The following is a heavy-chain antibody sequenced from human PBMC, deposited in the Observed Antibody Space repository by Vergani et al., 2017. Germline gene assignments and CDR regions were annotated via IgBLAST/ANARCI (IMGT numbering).Heavy chain of an antibody. CDR3: AGDPRDDFWSGYYANYYYYYYMDV. CDR2: ISSSSSYI. CDR1: GFTFSSYS. J-gene: IGHJ6*03. D-gene: IGHD3-3*01. V-gene: IGHV3-21*01. Sequence: EVQLVESGGGLVKPGGSLRLSCAASGFTFSSYSMNWVRQAPGKGLEWVSSISSSSSYIYYADSVKGRFTISRDNAKNSLYLQMNSLRAEDTAVYYCAGDPRDDFWSGYYANYYYYYYMDVWGKGTTVTVSS.